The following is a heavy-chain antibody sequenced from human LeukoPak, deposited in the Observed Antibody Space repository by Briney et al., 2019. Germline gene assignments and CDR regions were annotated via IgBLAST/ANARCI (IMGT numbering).Heavy chain of an antibody. CDR2: IYSGGST. D-gene: IGHD3-22*01. V-gene: IGHV3-53*01. CDR1: GFTVSSNY. Sequence: GGSLRLSCAASGFTVSSNYMSWVRQAPGKGLEWVSVIYSGGSTYYADSVKGRFTISRDNAKNSLYLQMNSLRAEDTAVYYCARDHDSSGPPEDYWGQGTLVTVSS. J-gene: IGHJ4*02. CDR3: ARDHDSSGPPEDY.